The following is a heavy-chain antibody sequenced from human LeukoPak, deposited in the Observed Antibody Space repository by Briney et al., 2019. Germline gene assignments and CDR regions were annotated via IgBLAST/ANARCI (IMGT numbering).Heavy chain of an antibody. V-gene: IGHV4-39*01. Sequence: SETLSLTCTVSGGSISSSSYYWGWIRQPPGKELEWIGSIYYSGSTYYNPSLQSRVTISVDTSKNQFSLKLSSVTAADTAVYYCAKGSGYEAQYYYYYMDVWGKGTAVTISS. J-gene: IGHJ6*03. CDR2: IYYSGST. CDR1: GGSISSSSYY. D-gene: IGHD5-12*01. CDR3: AKGSGYEAQYYYYYMDV.